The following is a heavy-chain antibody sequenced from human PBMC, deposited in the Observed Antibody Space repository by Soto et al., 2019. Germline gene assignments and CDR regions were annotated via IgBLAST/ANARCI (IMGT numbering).Heavy chain of an antibody. D-gene: IGHD2-15*01. Sequence: VQLFQSGGGQVQPGGSLRLSCAASGFSFSSYAVGWVRQTPGKGLEWVSVISGNAGRTYYADSVKVRFIISRDNSRETLAPQMDSLRGEDTANYYCAKTKGNYCSCGSCYYLDKLGQGVLVTVSS. CDR1: GFSFSSYA. J-gene: IGHJ4*02. CDR2: ISGNAGRT. V-gene: IGHV3-23*01. CDR3: AKTKGNYCSCGSCYYLDK.